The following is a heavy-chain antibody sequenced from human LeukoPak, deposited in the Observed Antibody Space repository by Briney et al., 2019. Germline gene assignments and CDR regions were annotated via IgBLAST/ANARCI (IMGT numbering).Heavy chain of an antibody. J-gene: IGHJ4*02. Sequence: AGGSLRLSCAASGFTFSSYAMSWVRQAPGKGLEWVSAISGSGGSTYYADSVKGRFTISRDNSKNTLYLQMNSLRAEDTAVYYCAKANYYDFWSGYYPIDYWGQGTLVTVSS. V-gene: IGHV3-23*01. CDR1: GFTFSSYA. CDR2: ISGSGGST. D-gene: IGHD3-3*01. CDR3: AKANYYDFWSGYYPIDY.